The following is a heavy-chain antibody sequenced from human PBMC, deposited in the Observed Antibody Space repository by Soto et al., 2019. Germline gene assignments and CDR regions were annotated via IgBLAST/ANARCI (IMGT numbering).Heavy chain of an antibody. V-gene: IGHV3-23*01. CDR1: GFTFSSYA. CDR2: ISGSGGST. J-gene: IGHJ4*02. Sequence: EVQLLESGGGLVQPGGSLRLSCAASGFTFSSYAMSWVRQAPGKGLEWVSAISGSGGSTYYADSVKGRFTISRDNSKNTLYLQMNSLRAEDTAVYYCALSYCGGDCYSGVDYWGQGTLVTVSS. D-gene: IGHD2-21*02. CDR3: ALSYCGGDCYSGVDY.